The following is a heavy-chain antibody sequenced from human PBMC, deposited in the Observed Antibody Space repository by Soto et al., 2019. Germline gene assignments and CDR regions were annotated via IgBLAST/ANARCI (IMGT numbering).Heavy chain of an antibody. D-gene: IGHD3-10*01. CDR2: VHYTGST. Sequence: SETLSLTCTVSGGSINSYYWSWIRQSPGKGLEWIGYVHYTGSTYYHPSLKSRVTISLDTSKKQSSLKLKSVTAADTAVYYCVRTLIMMRGASSFYTLDVCAQGTTVTVSS. CDR1: GGSINSYY. J-gene: IGHJ6*02. CDR3: VRTLIMMRGASSFYTLDV. V-gene: IGHV4-59*01.